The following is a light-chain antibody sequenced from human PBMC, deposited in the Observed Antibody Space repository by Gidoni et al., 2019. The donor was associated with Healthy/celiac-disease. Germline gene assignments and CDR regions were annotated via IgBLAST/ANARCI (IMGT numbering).Light chain of an antibody. CDR1: QSVLYSSNNKNY. CDR3: QQYYSTPRT. J-gene: IGKJ1*01. CDR2: GAS. Sequence: DIVMTQSPDPLAVSLGERATINCKSSQSVLYSSNNKNYLAWYQQKPGQPPKLLIYGASTRESGVPDRFSGSGSGTDFTLTISSLQAEDVAVYYCQQYYSTPRTFGQGTKVEIK. V-gene: IGKV4-1*01.